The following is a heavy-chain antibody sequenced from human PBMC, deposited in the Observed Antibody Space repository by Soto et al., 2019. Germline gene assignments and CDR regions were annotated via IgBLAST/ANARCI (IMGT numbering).Heavy chain of an antibody. D-gene: IGHD4-17*01. CDR3: AKGGYSDYVTLRFFDY. CDR1: GFTFSSYE. V-gene: IGHV3-48*03. J-gene: IGHJ4*02. CDR2: ITTGGGTI. Sequence: SGGSLRLSCAASGFTFSSYEMNWVRQAPGKGLEWLSYITTGGGTIYYADSVKGRFTISRDNSKNMLYLQMNSLRGEDTALYFCAKGGYSDYVTLRFFDYWGQGTLVTVSS.